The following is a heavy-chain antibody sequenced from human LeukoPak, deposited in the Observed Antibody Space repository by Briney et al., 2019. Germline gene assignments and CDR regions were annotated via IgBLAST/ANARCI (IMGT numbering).Heavy chain of an antibody. Sequence: PGGSLSLSCAASGFTFSDFAMHWVRHTPGKGLEWVALMTYDGSRITYADSVKGRFTISRDNFKNTLHLEMSSLRTDDTAVYYCARDGVVGSRYNHYYHMDVWGKGSTVTVSS. CDR2: MTYDGSRI. CDR1: GFTFSDFA. J-gene: IGHJ6*03. D-gene: IGHD2-21*01. CDR3: ARDGVVGSRYNHYYHMDV. V-gene: IGHV3-30*04.